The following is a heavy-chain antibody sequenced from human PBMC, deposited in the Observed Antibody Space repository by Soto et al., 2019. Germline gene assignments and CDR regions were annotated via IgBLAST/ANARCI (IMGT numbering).Heavy chain of an antibody. CDR2: IKQDGSEK. V-gene: IGHV3-7*05. CDR3: ARDRDWQWLVNYYYYGMDV. J-gene: IGHJ6*02. CDR1: GFTFSSYW. Sequence: GGSLRLSCAASGFTFSSYWMSWVRQAPGKGLEWVANIKQDGSEKYYVDSVKGRFTISRDNAKNSLYLQMNSLRAEDTAGYYCARDRDWQWLVNYYYYGMDVWGQGTTVTVSS. D-gene: IGHD6-19*01.